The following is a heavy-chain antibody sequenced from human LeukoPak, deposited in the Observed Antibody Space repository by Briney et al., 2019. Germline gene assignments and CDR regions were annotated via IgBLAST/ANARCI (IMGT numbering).Heavy chain of an antibody. Sequence: ASVKVSCKASGGTFSSYAISWVRQAPGQGLEWMGRIIPIFGIANCAQKFQGRVTITADKSTSTAYMELSSLRSEDTAVYYCAIRDIVVVPAAPGYYYGMDVWGQGTTVTVSS. CDR1: GGTFSSYA. CDR3: AIRDIVVVPAAPGYYYGMDV. V-gene: IGHV1-69*04. J-gene: IGHJ6*02. D-gene: IGHD2-2*01. CDR2: IIPIFGIA.